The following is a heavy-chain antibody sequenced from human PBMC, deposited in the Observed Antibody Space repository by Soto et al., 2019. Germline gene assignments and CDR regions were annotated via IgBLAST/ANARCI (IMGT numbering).Heavy chain of an antibody. D-gene: IGHD6-13*01. Sequence: ASVKLSCKASGYTFTSYAMHWVRQAPEQRLEWMGWINAGNGNTKQSQKFQGRVTITPDISKNQFSLHLNSVTPEDTAVYYCASEKRVMPGTRGYFDYWGQGALVTVSS. V-gene: IGHV1-3*01. CDR2: INAGNGNT. CDR3: ASEKRVMPGTRGYFDY. CDR1: GYTFTSYA. J-gene: IGHJ4*02.